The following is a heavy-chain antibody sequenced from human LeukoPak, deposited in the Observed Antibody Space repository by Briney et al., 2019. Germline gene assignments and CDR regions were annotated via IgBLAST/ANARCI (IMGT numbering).Heavy chain of an antibody. CDR1: GGSFSGYY. Sequence: SETLSLTCAVYGGSFSGYYWSWIRQPPGKGLEWIGEISHRGSTNYNPSLKSRVTISVYTSKNQFSLKLTSVTAADTAVYYCARDAAAGVFFDYWGQGTLVTVSS. J-gene: IGHJ4*02. CDR2: ISHRGST. D-gene: IGHD6-13*01. CDR3: ARDAAAGVFFDY. V-gene: IGHV4-34*01.